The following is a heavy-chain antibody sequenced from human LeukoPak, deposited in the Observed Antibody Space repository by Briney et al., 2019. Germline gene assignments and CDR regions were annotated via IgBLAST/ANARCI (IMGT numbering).Heavy chain of an antibody. V-gene: IGHV1-18*01. Sequence: ASVKVSCKASGYTFTSYGISWVRQAPGQGLEWMGWISAYNGNTNYAQKLQGRVTMTTDTSTSTAYMELRSLRSDDTAVYYCAREGVVVPAARGYYYYGMDVWGQGTTVTVSS. J-gene: IGHJ6*02. CDR1: GYTFTSYG. CDR3: AREGVVVPAARGYYYYGMDV. D-gene: IGHD2-2*01. CDR2: ISAYNGNT.